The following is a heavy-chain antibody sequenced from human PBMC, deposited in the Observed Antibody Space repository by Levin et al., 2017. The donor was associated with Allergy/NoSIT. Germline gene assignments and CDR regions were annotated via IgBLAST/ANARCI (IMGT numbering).Heavy chain of an antibody. CDR3: ARSGSPDY. CDR2: ISPNSNYI. Sequence: GESLKISCATSGFTFSSYGMHWVRQAPGKGLEWVSSISPNSNYIYYADSLKGRFTISRDNAKSSVFLQMNSLRAEDTALYYCARSGSPDYWGQGTLVTVSS. CDR1: GFTFSSYG. D-gene: IGHD3-22*01. J-gene: IGHJ4*02. V-gene: IGHV3-21*01.